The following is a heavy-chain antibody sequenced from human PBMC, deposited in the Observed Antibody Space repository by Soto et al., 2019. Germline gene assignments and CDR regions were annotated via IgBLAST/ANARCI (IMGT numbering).Heavy chain of an antibody. V-gene: IGHV4-31*03. CDR2: RYYSEST. CDR3: ARTKCSGGSCYSWSLDF. J-gene: IGHJ4*02. CDR1: AGSITTGGSY. Sequence: SETLSLTCTVSAGSITTGGSYWRRIRQLPGKGLEWIGHRYYSESTYSNSALKSRVTVSLDTSKNQFSLKLRFVTAADAAMYYCARTKCSGGSCYSWSLDFWGQGTTVTVSS. D-gene: IGHD2-15*01.